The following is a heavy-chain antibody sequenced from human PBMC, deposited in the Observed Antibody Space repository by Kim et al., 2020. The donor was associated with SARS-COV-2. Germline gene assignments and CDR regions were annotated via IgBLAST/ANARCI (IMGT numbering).Heavy chain of an antibody. V-gene: IGHV7-4-1*02. Sequence: NTNTGNPTYAQGFTGRFVFSLDTSVSTAYLQISSLKAEDTAVYYCARAGYWGQGTLVTVSS. CDR3: ARAGY. J-gene: IGHJ4*02. D-gene: IGHD3-10*01. CDR2: NTNTGNP.